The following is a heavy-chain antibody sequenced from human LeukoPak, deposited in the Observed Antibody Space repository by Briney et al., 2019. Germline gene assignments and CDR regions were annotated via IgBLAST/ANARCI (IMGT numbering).Heavy chain of an antibody. D-gene: IGHD3-22*01. CDR2: IRNKANGGTT. J-gene: IGHJ3*02. CDR3: SRFYSSGWASGAFDI. Sequence: GGSLRLSCTTSGFTFSDYAVSWVRQAPGKGLEWIGFIRNKANGGTTEYAASVKGRFTISRDDSKTIAHLQMSSLKTADTAVYYCSRFYSSGWASGAFDIWGQGTMVTVSS. V-gene: IGHV3-49*04. CDR1: GFTFSDYA.